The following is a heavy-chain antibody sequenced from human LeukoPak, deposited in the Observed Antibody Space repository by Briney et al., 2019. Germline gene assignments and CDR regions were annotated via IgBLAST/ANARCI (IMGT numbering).Heavy chain of an antibody. CDR1: GYTFTSYY. J-gene: IGHJ3*02. D-gene: IGHD3-22*01. V-gene: IGHV1-46*01. Sequence: ASVKVSCKASGYTFTSYYMHWVRQAPGQGLEWMGIINPSGGSTSYAQKFQGRVTMTRDMSTSTVYMELSSLRSEDTAVYYCARDLCDSSGYYCAGAFDIWGQGTMVTVSS. CDR2: INPSGGST. CDR3: ARDLCDSSGYYCAGAFDI.